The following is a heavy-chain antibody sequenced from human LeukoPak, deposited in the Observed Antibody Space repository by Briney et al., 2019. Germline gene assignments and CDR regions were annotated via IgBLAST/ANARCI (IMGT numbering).Heavy chain of an antibody. CDR2: ISSSSSYI. D-gene: IGHD2-15*01. V-gene: IGHV3-21*01. CDR3: ARDILCSGGSCYLYYMDV. J-gene: IGHJ6*03. Sequence: PGGSLRLSCVDSGFTFSTYSMNWVRQAPGKGLEWVSSISSSSSYIYYGDSVKGRFTISRDNAKNSLYLQMNSLRAEDTAVYYCARDILCSGGSCYLYYMDVWGKGTTVTVSS. CDR1: GFTFSTYS.